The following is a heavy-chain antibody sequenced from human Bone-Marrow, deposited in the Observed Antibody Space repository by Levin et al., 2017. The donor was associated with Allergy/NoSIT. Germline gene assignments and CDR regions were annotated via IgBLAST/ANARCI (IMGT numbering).Heavy chain of an antibody. CDR1: GFTFSRHA. D-gene: IGHD2/OR15-2a*01. CDR2: IIENGRDI. Sequence: GGSLRLSCAASGFTFSRHAMSWVRQAPGKGLEWVSGIIENGRDIYYADSVKGRFTISRDNSMNTLFLQMDSLRVDDTAVYYCVRDYRIEPTPSFPLDSWGQGILVTVSS. J-gene: IGHJ4*02. V-gene: IGHV3-23*01. CDR3: VRDYRIEPTPSFPLDS.